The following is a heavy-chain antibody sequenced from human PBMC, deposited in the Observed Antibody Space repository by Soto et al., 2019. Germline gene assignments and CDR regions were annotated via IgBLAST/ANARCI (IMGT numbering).Heavy chain of an antibody. CDR2: IRSNAYFGTT. V-gene: IGHV3-49*04. CDR1: GFTCGGYS. D-gene: IGHD6-13*01. J-gene: IGHJ4*02. CDR3: ARSRAAADLSDFDY. Sequence: GGSLRLSCSGSGFTCGGYSMSWVRQVPGEGLEWVGSIRSNAYFGTTEYAASVRGRCSMSRDDSRSLAYLQMDSLKTEATAVYFCARSRAAADLSDFDYWGQGTLVTVSS.